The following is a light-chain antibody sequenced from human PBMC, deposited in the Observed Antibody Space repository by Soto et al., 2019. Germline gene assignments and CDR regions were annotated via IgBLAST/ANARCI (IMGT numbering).Light chain of an antibody. Sequence: DIQMTQSPSSLSASVGDRVTITCRASQTISNYLNWYQQKPGKAPKLLIYAAFILQSGVPSRFSGYGSGTDFTLSISSLQPEDFATYYCQQADSFPITFGQGTRLEIK. CDR1: QTISNY. CDR3: QQADSFPIT. J-gene: IGKJ5*01. V-gene: IGKV1-39*01. CDR2: AAF.